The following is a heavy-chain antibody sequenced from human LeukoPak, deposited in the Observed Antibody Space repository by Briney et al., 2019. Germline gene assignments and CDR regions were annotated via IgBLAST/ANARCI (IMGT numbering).Heavy chain of an antibody. CDR1: GFSFSTYT. D-gene: IGHD4-17*01. V-gene: IGHV3-23*01. Sequence: GGSLRLSCAASGFSFSTYTMNWVRQAPGKGLEWVSAINGRGDSTFYADSVKGQFTISRDNSKSTVYLQMNSLRADDTAVYYCAKERQTGDYFTGDLWGQGTLVTVSS. CDR3: AKERQTGDYFTGDL. CDR2: INGRGDST. J-gene: IGHJ5*02.